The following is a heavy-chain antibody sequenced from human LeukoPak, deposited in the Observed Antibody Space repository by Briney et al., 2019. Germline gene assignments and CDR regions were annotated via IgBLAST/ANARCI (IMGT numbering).Heavy chain of an antibody. J-gene: IGHJ4*02. CDR3: TQTNVLLWFGESNPSQTFDY. V-gene: IGHV3-15*01. CDR2: IKSKTDGGTT. CDR1: GFTFSNAW. D-gene: IGHD3-10*01. Sequence: GGSLRLSCAASGFTFSNAWMSWVRQAPGKGLEWVGRIKSKTDGGTTDYAAPVKGRFTISRDDSKNTLYLQMNSLKTEDTAVYYCTQTNVLLWFGESNPSQTFDYWGQGTLVTVSS.